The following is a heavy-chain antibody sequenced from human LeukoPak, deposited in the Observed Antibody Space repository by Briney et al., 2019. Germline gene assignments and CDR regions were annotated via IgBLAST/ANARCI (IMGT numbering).Heavy chain of an antibody. CDR2: IVVGSGNT. J-gene: IGHJ2*01. CDR1: GFTLSNSG. V-gene: IGHV1-58*01. Sequence: TSVKVSCKASGFTLSNSGVQWVRQARGQRLEWIGWIVVGSGNTNYAQQFQERVTLTRDMSTSTAYMELSSLRSEDTAVYYCAAGKKVGAYLWYYFDLWGRGTLVTVSS. CDR3: AAGKKVGAYLWYYFDL. D-gene: IGHD1-26*01.